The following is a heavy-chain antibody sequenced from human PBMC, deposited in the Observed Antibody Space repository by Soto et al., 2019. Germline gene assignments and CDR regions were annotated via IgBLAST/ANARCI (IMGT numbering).Heavy chain of an antibody. J-gene: IGHJ4*02. V-gene: IGHV3-15*06. D-gene: IGHD3-16*01. CDR3: TRVNLGKLDY. CDR2: IQNKADGGAT. Sequence: EVQLVESGGGLAEPGGSLRLSCAASGFTLSNAWMSWVRQAPGKGLEWVGRIQNKADGGATIYAAPVRGRFTITRDDSKNTLDLQMSSLKTEDTAMYYCTRVNLGKLDYWGQGTLVTVSS. CDR1: GFTLSNAW.